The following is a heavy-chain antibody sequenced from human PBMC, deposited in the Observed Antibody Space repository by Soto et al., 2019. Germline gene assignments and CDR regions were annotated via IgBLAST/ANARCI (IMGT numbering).Heavy chain of an antibody. J-gene: IGHJ6*03. D-gene: IGHD3-10*02. CDR3: ACSEYYYDMDV. V-gene: IGHV4-59*01. CDR1: GGYISSYY. Sequence: QVQLQESGPGLVKPSETLSLTCTVPGGYISSYYWSVLRQPPGKGLEWIGYIYYSGSTNYNPSLKSRVTISVDTSKNPCSLKLNSVTAADTAVYYCACSEYYYDMDVWGKGTTVTVSS. CDR2: IYYSGST.